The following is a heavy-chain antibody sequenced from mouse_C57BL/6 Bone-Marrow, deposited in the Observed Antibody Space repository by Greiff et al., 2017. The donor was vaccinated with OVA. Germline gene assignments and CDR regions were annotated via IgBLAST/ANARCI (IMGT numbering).Heavy chain of an antibody. CDR2: IDPETGGT. Sequence: QVQLQQSGAELVRPGASVTLSCKASGYTFTDYEMHWVKQTPVHGLEWIGAIDPETGGTAYNQKFQGKAILTADKSSSTAYMELRSLTSEDSAVYYCTRGGYYGSSSLDYWGQGTTLTVSS. V-gene: IGHV1-15*01. J-gene: IGHJ2*01. CDR1: GYTFTDYE. D-gene: IGHD1-1*01. CDR3: TRGGYYGSSSLDY.